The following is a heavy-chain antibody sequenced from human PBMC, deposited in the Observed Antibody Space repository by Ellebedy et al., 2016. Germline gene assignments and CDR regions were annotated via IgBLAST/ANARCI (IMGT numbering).Heavy chain of an antibody. J-gene: IGHJ6*04. D-gene: IGHD6-6*01. CDR2: IRGSGSDT. V-gene: IGHV3-23*01. CDR3: GKDPWFTSSSGGGVDV. Sequence: GESLKISCVASGFSFGKYVMSWVRQVPGGGLEWVSAIRGSGSDTYYADSVKGRFTVSRDNSENTLYLQMNSLRPEDTAVYYCGKDPWFTSSSGGGVDVWGKGTTVTVSS. CDR1: GFSFGKYV.